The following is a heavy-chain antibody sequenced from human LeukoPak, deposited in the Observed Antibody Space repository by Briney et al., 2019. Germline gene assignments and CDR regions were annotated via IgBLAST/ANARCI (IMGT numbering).Heavy chain of an antibody. CDR2: IYHSGST. CDR3: AGGLTAMAPGDYYYGMDV. V-gene: IGHV4-4*02. D-gene: IGHD5-18*01. Sequence: SETLSLTCAVSGGSISSSNWWSWVRQPPGKGLEWIGEIYHSGSTNYNPSLKSRVTISVDTSKNQFSLKLSSVTAADTAVYYCAGGLTAMAPGDYYYGMDVWGQGTTVTVSS. J-gene: IGHJ6*02. CDR1: GGSISSSNW.